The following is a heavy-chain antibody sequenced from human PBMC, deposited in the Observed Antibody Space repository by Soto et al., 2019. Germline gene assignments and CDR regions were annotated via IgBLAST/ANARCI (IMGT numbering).Heavy chain of an antibody. CDR1: GFTFSSYA. Sequence: EVQLLESGGGLVQPGGSLRLSCAASGFTFSSYAMSWVRQAPGKGLEWVSAISGSGGSTYYADSVKGRFTISRDNSKNTMYLQMNSLRAEDTAVYYCAKDRVHYDILRGSQIRYRPDYWGQGTRVTVSS. CDR3: AKDRVHYDILRGSQIRYRPDY. V-gene: IGHV3-23*01. CDR2: ISGSGGST. D-gene: IGHD3-9*01. J-gene: IGHJ4*02.